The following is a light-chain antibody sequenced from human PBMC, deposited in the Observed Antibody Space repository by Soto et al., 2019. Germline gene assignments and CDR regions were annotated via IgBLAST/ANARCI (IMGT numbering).Light chain of an antibody. J-gene: IGKJ4*01. CDR1: QSISDY. CDR2: TAS. V-gene: IGKV1-39*01. CDR3: QQSFSTPLT. Sequence: DIQMTQSPSSLSASVGDRVTITCRASQSISDYLNWYQQGPGKAPKLLIFTASTLQRGVPSRFSGSGSGTDFTLTISSLQPEDFATYFCQQSFSTPLTFGGGTKVDI.